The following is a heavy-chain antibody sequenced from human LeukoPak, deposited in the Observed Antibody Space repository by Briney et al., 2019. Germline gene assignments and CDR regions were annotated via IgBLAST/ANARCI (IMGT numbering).Heavy chain of an antibody. CDR2: ISGSGAST. Sequence: GGSLRLSCAASGFTFRTYAVTWVRQAPGKGLEWVSAISGSGASTYYADSVKGRFTISRDNSKNTLYLQMKSLRAEDTAVYYCAKDRAIHLVPYHLVPDIWGQGTMVTVSS. D-gene: IGHD5-18*01. V-gene: IGHV3-23*01. J-gene: IGHJ3*02. CDR1: GFTFRTYA. CDR3: AKDRAIHLVPYHLVPDI.